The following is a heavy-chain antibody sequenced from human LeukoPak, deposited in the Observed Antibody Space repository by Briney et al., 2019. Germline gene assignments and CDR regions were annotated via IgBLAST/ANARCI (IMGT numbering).Heavy chain of an antibody. CDR1: GGSISSGTYY. CDR2: IYTSGST. D-gene: IGHD3-22*01. Sequence: SETLSLTCSVSGGSISSGTYYWSWIRQPAGKGLEWIGRIYTSGSTNYNPSLKSRVTISVDTSKNQSSLKLSSVTAADTAVYYCASVDSSGYSDAFDVWGPGTMVTVSS. J-gene: IGHJ3*01. V-gene: IGHV4-61*02. CDR3: ASVDSSGYSDAFDV.